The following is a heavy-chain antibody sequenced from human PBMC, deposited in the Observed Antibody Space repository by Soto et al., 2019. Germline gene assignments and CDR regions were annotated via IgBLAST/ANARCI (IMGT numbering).Heavy chain of an antibody. CDR2: IYSGTT. Sequence: PSETLSLTCAVSGGSIISGGYSWSWIRQPPGKGLEWIGYIYSGTTHYNPSLESRVTIAMDRSKNQVSLSLKSVTAADTAVYYCAREDSGELFDFWGQGTLVTVSS. CDR3: AREDSGELFDF. CDR1: GGSIISGGYS. J-gene: IGHJ4*02. V-gene: IGHV4-30-2*01. D-gene: IGHD2-15*01.